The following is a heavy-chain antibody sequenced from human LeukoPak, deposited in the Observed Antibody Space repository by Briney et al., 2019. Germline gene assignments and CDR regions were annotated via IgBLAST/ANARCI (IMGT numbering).Heavy chain of an antibody. Sequence: GESLKISCKGSGYRFTNYWIGWVHQMPGKGLEWMGIIYPGDSNTRYSPSFQGQVTISADKSINTAYVQWSSLKASDTAMYYCARRVVNNRNWYFNLWGRGTLVTVSS. CDR3: ARRVVNNRNWYFNL. D-gene: IGHD4-23*01. CDR1: GYRFTNYW. CDR2: IYPGDSNT. J-gene: IGHJ2*01. V-gene: IGHV5-51*07.